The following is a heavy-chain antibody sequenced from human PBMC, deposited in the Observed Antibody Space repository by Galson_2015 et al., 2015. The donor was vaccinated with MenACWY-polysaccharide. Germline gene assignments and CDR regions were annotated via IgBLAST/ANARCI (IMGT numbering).Heavy chain of an antibody. J-gene: IGHJ6*02. Sequence: SLRLSCAASGFTFSNYWMTWVRQAPGKGLEWVANIKKDGSEKYYVDSVKGRFTISRDNALYLQMNSLRAEDTAVYFCARGHYGIDVWGQGTPVTVSS. CDR2: IKKDGSEK. CDR1: GFTFSNYW. V-gene: IGHV3-7*01. CDR3: ARGHYGIDV.